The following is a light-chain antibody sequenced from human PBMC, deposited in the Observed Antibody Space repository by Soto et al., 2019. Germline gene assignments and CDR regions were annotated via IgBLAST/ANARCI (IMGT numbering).Light chain of an antibody. CDR3: LSFDSSLSVL. Sequence: QSVLTQPPSVSGATGQRVTISCTGSSSNNGAGYDVHWYQQLPGRAPKLLIYGNTNRPSGVPDRFSGSKSGTSASLAITGLQAEDEADYYCLSFDSSLSVLFGGGTKVTVL. V-gene: IGLV1-40*01. J-gene: IGLJ2*01. CDR1: SSNNGAGYD. CDR2: GNT.